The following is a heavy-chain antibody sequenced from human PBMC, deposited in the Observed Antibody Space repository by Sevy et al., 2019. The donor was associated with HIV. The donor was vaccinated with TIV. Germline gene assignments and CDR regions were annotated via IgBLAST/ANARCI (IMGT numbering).Heavy chain of an antibody. D-gene: IGHD3-3*01. Sequence: ASVKVSCKASGYAFTGYYIHWVRQAPGQGLEWMGRINPISGVTDDSQKFQGRVTMTRDTSISTAYMDLTRLRSDETAVYYCGRAPTDFWTGGMDVWGQGTVVVVSS. V-gene: IGHV1-2*06. CDR1: GYAFTGYY. J-gene: IGHJ6*02. CDR3: GRAPTDFWTGGMDV. CDR2: INPISGVT.